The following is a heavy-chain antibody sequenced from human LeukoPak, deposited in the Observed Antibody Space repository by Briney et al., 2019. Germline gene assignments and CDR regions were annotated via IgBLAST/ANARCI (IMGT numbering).Heavy chain of an antibody. D-gene: IGHD3-22*01. CDR1: GYSFTSYW. J-gene: IGHJ4*02. Sequence: GESLKISCKGSGYSFTSYWIGWVRQMPGKGLEWMGIIYPGDSDTRYSPSFQGQVTISADKSISTAYLQWSSLKASDTAMYYCARKMRYYYDSGGYMIGYFDYWGQGTLVTVSS. V-gene: IGHV5-51*01. CDR3: ARKMRYYYDSGGYMIGYFDY. CDR2: IYPGDSDT.